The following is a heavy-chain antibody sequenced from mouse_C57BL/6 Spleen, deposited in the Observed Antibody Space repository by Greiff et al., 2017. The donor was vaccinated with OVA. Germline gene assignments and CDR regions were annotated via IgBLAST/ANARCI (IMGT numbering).Heavy chain of an antibody. CDR2: IYPGDGDT. CDR1: GYAFSSYW. V-gene: IGHV1-80*01. J-gene: IGHJ2*01. Sequence: QVQLQQSGAELVKPGASVKISCKASGYAFSSYWMNWVKQRPGKGLEWIGQIYPGDGDTNYNGKFKGKATLTADKSSRTAYMQISSLTSEDSAVYFCARGDYGSFDYWCPCTTLTVSS. CDR3: ARGDYGSFDY. D-gene: IGHD1-1*01.